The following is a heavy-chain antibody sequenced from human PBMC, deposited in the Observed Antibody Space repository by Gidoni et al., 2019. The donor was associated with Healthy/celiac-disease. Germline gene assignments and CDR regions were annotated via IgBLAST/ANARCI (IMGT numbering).Heavy chain of an antibody. Sequence: EVQLVETGGGLIQPGGSLRLSCAASGFTVSSNYMSWVRQAPGKGLEWVSVIYSGGSTYYADSVKGRFTISRDNSKNTLYLQMNSLRAEDTAVYYCARALGYCSSTSCYNNWFDPWGQGTLVTVSS. J-gene: IGHJ5*02. CDR1: GFTVSSNY. CDR2: IYSGGST. D-gene: IGHD2-2*02. V-gene: IGHV3-53*02. CDR3: ARALGYCSSTSCYNNWFDP.